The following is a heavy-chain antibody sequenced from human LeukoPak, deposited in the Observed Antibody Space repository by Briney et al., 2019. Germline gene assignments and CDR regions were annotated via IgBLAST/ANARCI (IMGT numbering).Heavy chain of an antibody. D-gene: IGHD4-17*01. J-gene: IGHJ5*02. Sequence: SETLSLTCTVSGGSVSSGSHYWSWIRQPPGKGLEWIGYIYYSGSTNYNPSLKSRVTISVDTSKNQFSLKLSSVTAADTAVYYCATGITVTTGGFDPWGQGTLVTVSS. CDR1: GGSVSSGSHY. CDR2: IYYSGST. CDR3: ATGITVTTGGFDP. V-gene: IGHV4-61*01.